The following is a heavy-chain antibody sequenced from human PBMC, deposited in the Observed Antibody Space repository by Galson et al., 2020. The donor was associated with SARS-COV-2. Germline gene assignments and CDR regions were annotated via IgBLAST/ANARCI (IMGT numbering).Heavy chain of an antibody. CDR1: GYSISTTNY. CDR3: ARQGVNMLVGVTVPGWYFDL. D-gene: IGHD3-22*01. CDR2: IYPNGGT. V-gene: IGHV4-38-2*01. J-gene: IGHJ2*01. Sequence: SETLSLTCAVSGYSISTTNYWGWVRQPPGKRLEWIGSIYPNGGTYYNPSLKSRLTISVDTSKNQFSLRLDSVTAADTALSYCARQGVNMLVGVTVPGWYFDLWGRGTLVTVSS.